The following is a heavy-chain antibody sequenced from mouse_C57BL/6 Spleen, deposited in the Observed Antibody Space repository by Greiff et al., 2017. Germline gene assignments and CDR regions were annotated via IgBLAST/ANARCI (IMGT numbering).Heavy chain of an antibody. V-gene: IGHV1-81*01. CDR3: ARIYGNYGDD. CDR2: IYPRSGNT. J-gene: IGHJ2*01. D-gene: IGHD2-1*01. CDR1: GYTFTSYG. Sequence: QVQLQQSGAELARPGASVKLSCKASGYTFTSYGISWVKQRTGQGLEWIGEIYPRSGNTYYNEKFKGKATLTADKSSSTAYMELRSLTSEDSAVYFCARIYGNYGDDWGQGTTLTVSS.